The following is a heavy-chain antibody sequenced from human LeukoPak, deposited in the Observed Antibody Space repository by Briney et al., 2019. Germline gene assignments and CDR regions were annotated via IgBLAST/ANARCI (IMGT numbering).Heavy chain of an antibody. V-gene: IGHV3-23*01. CDR2: ISASGGKT. D-gene: IGHD2-2*01. Sequence: GGSLRLSCVASGFTFSKFAVSWVRQAPGKGLEWVSSISASGGKTYDADSVKGRFTISRDNSKNTFYLDMNSLRADDTAVYYCAKTFGTIDPFEYWGQGTLVTVSS. CDR3: AKTFGTIDPFEY. CDR1: GFTFSKFA. J-gene: IGHJ4*02.